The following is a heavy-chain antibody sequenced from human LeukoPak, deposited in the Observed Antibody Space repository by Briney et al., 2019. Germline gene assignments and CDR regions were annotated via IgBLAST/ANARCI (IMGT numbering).Heavy chain of an antibody. CDR2: VSRSSSTI. D-gene: IGHD4-23*01. CDR3: ARDSGWELPRSPFDY. Sequence: GGSLRLSCVAYGFTFSNHNMNWVRQAPGQGLEWSSYVSRSSSTIYYADSVKGRFTISRDNARNSLYLQMNRLRADDTAVYYCARDSGWELPRSPFDYWGQGNLVTVST. CDR1: GFTFSNHN. V-gene: IGHV3-48*04. J-gene: IGHJ4*02.